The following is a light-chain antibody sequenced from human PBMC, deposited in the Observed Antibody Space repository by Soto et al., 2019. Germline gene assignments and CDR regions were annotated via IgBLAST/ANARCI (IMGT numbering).Light chain of an antibody. CDR1: QSISSY. CDR3: QQSYSTPGYT. J-gene: IGKJ2*01. V-gene: IGKV1-39*01. CDR2: AAS. Sequence: DIQMTQSPSSLSASVGDRVTITCRASQSISSYLNWYQQKPGKAPKLLIYAASNLQSGVPSRFSGSGSGTDFTLTISSLQPEDFATYYCQQSYSTPGYTFGQGTKLEIK.